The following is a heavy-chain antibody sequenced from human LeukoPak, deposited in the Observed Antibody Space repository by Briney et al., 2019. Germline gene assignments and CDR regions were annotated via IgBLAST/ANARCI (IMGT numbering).Heavy chain of an antibody. V-gene: IGHV3-23*01. D-gene: IGHD4-17*01. CDR3: AKGVTPVISLQFFDY. Sequence: GGSLRLSCAASGFTFSSYAMSWVRQAPGKGLEWVSAITGSGGATYYADSVKGRFTISRDNSKSTLFLQMNSLRAEDTAVYYCAKGVTPVISLQFFDYWGQGTLITVSS. CDR1: GFTFSSYA. CDR2: ITGSGGAT. J-gene: IGHJ4*02.